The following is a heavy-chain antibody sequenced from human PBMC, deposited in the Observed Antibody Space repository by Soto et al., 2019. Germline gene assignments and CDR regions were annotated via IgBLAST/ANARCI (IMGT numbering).Heavy chain of an antibody. CDR3: ARLEVNWLDP. J-gene: IGHJ5*02. Sequence: GSLRLSCAASGFTFSSYSMNWVRQAPGKGLEWVSYISSSSSTIYYADSVKGRFTISRDNAKNSLNLQMDRLRDEDTAVYYCARLEVNWLDPWGQGTLVTVYS. V-gene: IGHV3-48*02. D-gene: IGHD1-1*01. CDR1: GFTFSSYS. CDR2: ISSSSSTI.